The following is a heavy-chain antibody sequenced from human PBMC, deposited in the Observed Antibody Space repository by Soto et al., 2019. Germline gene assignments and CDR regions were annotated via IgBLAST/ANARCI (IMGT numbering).Heavy chain of an antibody. J-gene: IGHJ5*02. Sequence: EVQLVESGGGLVKPGGSLRLSCAASGFTFSSYSMNWVRQAPGKGLEWVSSISSSSNYIYYADSVKGRFTISRDNAKNSLYLQMNSLKTEDTAVYYCSRGVAVAGTSGWIDPWGQGTLVTVSS. V-gene: IGHV3-21*01. CDR3: SRGVAVAGTSGWIDP. D-gene: IGHD6-19*01. CDR2: ISSSSNYI. CDR1: GFTFSSYS.